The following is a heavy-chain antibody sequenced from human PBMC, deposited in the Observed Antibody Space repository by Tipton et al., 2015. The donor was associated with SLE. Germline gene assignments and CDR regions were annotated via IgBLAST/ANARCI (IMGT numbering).Heavy chain of an antibody. J-gene: IGHJ4*02. D-gene: IGHD6-6*01. Sequence: SLRLSCAASGFTFSSYAIHWVRQAPGKGLDCVAVISYDGSNKYYADSVKGRFTISRDNSKNTLYLQMNSLRAEDTAVYYCAREELVSGGVDYWGQGALVTVSS. V-gene: IGHV3-30*04. CDR2: ISYDGSNK. CDR1: GFTFSSYA. CDR3: AREELVSGGVDY.